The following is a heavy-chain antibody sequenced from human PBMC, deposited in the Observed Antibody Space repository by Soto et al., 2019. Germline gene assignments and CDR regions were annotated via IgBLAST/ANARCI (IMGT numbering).Heavy chain of an antibody. J-gene: IGHJ6*02. V-gene: IGHV4-31*03. D-gene: IGHD3-3*02. Sequence: QVQLQESGPGLVKPSQTLSLTCTVSGGSISSGGYYWTWIRQHPGNGLEWIGYIYYSEKTYYNPSLKSRVTISVDTSKNQFSLKLSSVTAADTAVYYCARAPLISIFFAYGMDVWGQGTTVTVSS. CDR2: IYYSEKT. CDR3: ARAPLISIFFAYGMDV. CDR1: GGSISSGGYY.